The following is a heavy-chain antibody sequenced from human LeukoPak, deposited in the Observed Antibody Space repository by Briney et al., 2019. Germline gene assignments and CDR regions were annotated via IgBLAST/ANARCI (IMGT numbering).Heavy chain of an antibody. CDR1: GFTFDDYG. J-gene: IGHJ4*02. V-gene: IGHV3-33*06. D-gene: IGHD3-22*01. Sequence: GGSLRLSCAASGFTFDDYGMSWVRQAPGKGLEWVAVIWYDGSNKYYADSVKGRFTISRDNSKNTLYLQMNSLRAEDTAVYYCAKTYYYDSSGPHYFDYWGQGTLVTVSS. CDR3: AKTYYYDSSGPHYFDY. CDR2: IWYDGSNK.